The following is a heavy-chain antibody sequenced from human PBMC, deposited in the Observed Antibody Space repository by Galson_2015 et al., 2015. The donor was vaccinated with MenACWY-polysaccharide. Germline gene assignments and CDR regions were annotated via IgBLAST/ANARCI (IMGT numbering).Heavy chain of an antibody. J-gene: IGHJ5*02. CDR2: INADGSAT. D-gene: IGHD2-15*01. Sequence: SLRLSCAASGFSFSTYWMHWVRHAPGKGLVWVSRINADGSATDYADSVRGRFTISRDNAKNTLYLEMNSLRAEDTAVYYCTKAGAKYCRGSTCSFNWFAPWGQGTLVTVSS. V-gene: IGHV3-74*01. CDR1: GFSFSTYW. CDR3: TKAGAKYCRGSTCSFNWFAP.